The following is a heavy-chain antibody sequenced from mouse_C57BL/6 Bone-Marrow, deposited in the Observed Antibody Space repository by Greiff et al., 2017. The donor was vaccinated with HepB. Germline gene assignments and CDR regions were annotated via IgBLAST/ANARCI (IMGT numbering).Heavy chain of an antibody. CDR2: ISSGSSTI. J-gene: IGHJ4*01. Sequence: EVQGVESGGGLVKPGGSLKLSCAASGFTFSDYGMHWVRQAPEKGLEWVAYISSGSSTIYYADTVKGRFTISRDNAKNTLFLQMTSLRSEETAMYYCARRGIYYGSRKAMDYWGQGTSVTVSS. CDR3: ARRGIYYGSRKAMDY. D-gene: IGHD1-1*01. V-gene: IGHV5-17*01. CDR1: GFTFSDYG.